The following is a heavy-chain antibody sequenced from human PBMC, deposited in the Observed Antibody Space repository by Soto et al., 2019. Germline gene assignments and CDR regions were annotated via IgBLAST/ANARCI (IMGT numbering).Heavy chain of an antibody. CDR3: ARRGLGTYFDY. J-gene: IGHJ4*02. D-gene: IGHD6-13*01. V-gene: IGHV3-23*01. CDR2: ISGSGDST. CDR1: GFTFSSYA. Sequence: PGGSLRLSCAASGFTFSSYAMNWVRQAPGKGLEWVSVISGSGDSTYYADSVKGRFTISRDNSKNTLYLQMNSLRAEDTAVYYCARRGLGTYFDYWGQGTLVTVSS.